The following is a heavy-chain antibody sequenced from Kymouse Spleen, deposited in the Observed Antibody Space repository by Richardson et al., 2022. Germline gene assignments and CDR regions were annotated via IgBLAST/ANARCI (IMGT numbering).Heavy chain of an antibody. V-gene: IGHV4-4*02. Sequence: QVQLQESGPGLVKPSGTLSLTCAVSGGSISSSNWWSWVRQPPGKGLEWIGEIYHSGSTNYNPSLKSRVTISVDKSKNQFSLKLSSVTAADTAVYYCARREWLRLRDYYYYGMDVWGQGTTVTVSS. CDR2: IYHSGST. J-gene: IGHJ6*02. CDR3: ARREWLRLRDYYYYGMDV. D-gene: IGHD5-12*01. CDR1: GGSISSSNW.